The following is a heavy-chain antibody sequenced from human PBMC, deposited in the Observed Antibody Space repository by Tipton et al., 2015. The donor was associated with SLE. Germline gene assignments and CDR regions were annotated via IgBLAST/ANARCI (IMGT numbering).Heavy chain of an antibody. CDR1: GGSISSHY. Sequence: GSLRLSCTISGGSISSHYWSWIRQPPGKRLEWIGYIYFTGSTNYNPSLKSRVTISVDMSKNQFSLKLTSVTAADTAVYYCARGGGSPSYWGQGTLVTVSS. D-gene: IGHD2-15*01. CDR3: ARGGGSPSY. CDR2: IYFTGST. J-gene: IGHJ4*02. V-gene: IGHV4-59*11.